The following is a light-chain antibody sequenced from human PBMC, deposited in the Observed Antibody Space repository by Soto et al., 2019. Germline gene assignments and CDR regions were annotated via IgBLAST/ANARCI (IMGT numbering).Light chain of an antibody. Sequence: EIVMTQSPATLSVSPGERATLSCRASQSVSSNLAWYQQKPGQAPRLLIYGASTRATGIPARFSGSGSGTEFTLTIRSLQSEDFSVYYCQQYNNWPSSTFGQGTRLEIK. CDR1: QSVSSN. J-gene: IGKJ5*01. CDR3: QQYNNWPSST. CDR2: GAS. V-gene: IGKV3-15*01.